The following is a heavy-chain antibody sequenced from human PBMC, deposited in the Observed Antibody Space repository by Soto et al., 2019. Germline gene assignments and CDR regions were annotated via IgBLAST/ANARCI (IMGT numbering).Heavy chain of an antibody. D-gene: IGHD4-4*01. Sequence: GGSLRLSCAASGFTFDDYAMHWVRQAPGKGLEWVSGISWNSGSIGYADSVKGRFTISRDNAKNTLYLQMNSLRAEDTALYYCAKDHQHYTVTTPWFDPWGQGTLVTVSS. CDR2: ISWNSGSI. CDR3: AKDHQHYTVTTPWFDP. CDR1: GFTFDDYA. J-gene: IGHJ5*02. V-gene: IGHV3-9*01.